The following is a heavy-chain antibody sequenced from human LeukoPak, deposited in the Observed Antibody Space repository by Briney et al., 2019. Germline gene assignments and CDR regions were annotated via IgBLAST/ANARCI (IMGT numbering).Heavy chain of an antibody. CDR3: TRAITYFYGSVTYDWFDS. CDR1: RFIFSTYW. V-gene: IGHV3-74*01. D-gene: IGHD3-10*01. CDR2: IKTDGSIT. J-gene: IGHJ5*01. Sequence: GGSLRLSCAASRFIFSTYWMHWVRQAPGKGPVWVSRIKTDGSITDYADSVQGRFTISRDNAKNTVYLQMNSLRVDDTAIYYCTRAITYFYGSVTYDWFDSWGQGTRVTVSS.